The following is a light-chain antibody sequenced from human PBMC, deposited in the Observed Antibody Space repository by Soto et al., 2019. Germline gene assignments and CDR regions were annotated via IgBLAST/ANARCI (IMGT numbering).Light chain of an antibody. Sequence: DIQMTQSPSSLSASVGGRVTVTCRASQSISSYLSWYQQKPGKAPKLLIYGAVNLQSGVPSRFSGSGSGTDVTLTISSLQPEDFATYYCQQSYSSPLTFGGGTKVEIK. V-gene: IGKV1-39*01. CDR1: QSISSY. CDR3: QQSYSSPLT. J-gene: IGKJ4*01. CDR2: GAV.